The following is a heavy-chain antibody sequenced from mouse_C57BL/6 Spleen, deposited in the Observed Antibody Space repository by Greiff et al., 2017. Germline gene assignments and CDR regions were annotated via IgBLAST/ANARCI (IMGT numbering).Heavy chain of an antibody. CDR3: AREGFRRYYFDY. J-gene: IGHJ2*01. Sequence: VQLQQPGTELVKPGASVKLSCKASGYTFTSYWMHWVKQRPGQGLEWIGNINPSNGGTNYNEKFKSKATLTVDKSSSTAYMQLSSLTSEVSAVYYCAREGFRRYYFDYWGQGTTLTVSS. V-gene: IGHV1-53*01. CDR2: INPSNGGT. D-gene: IGHD1-1*01. CDR1: GYTFTSYW.